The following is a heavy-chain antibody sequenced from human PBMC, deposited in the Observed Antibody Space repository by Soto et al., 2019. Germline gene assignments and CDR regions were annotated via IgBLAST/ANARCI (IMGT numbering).Heavy chain of an antibody. V-gene: IGHV4-39*07. CDR1: GASIRSTSYY. CDR2: ISYSGTT. D-gene: IGHD3-22*01. J-gene: IGHJ4*02. Sequence: PSETLSLTCSVSGASIRSTSYYWGWVRQPPGKGLEWIASISYSGTTYYNPSLKSRVTKSVDTSRNQFSLRLTSVTAADTAVYYCASQQGYYYDSSGYPEGFGYFDYSGQGTLVTVSS. CDR3: ASQQGYYYDSSGYPEGFGYFDY.